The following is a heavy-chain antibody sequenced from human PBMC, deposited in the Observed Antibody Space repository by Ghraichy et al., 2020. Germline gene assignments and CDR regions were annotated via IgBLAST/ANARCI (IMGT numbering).Heavy chain of an antibody. V-gene: IGHV3-53*01. D-gene: IGHD5-12*01. CDR1: GFTVSSNY. CDR3: ARVEGRSGYYLDY. CDR2: IYSGGST. J-gene: IGHJ4*02. Sequence: SLRLSCAASGFTVSSNYMSWVRQAPGKGLEWVSVIYSGGSTYYADSVKDRFTISRDNSKNTLYLQMNSLRAEDTAVYYCARVEGRSGYYLDYWGQGTLVTVSS.